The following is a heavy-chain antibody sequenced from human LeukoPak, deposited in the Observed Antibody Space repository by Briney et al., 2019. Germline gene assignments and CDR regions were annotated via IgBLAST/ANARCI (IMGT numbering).Heavy chain of an antibody. D-gene: IGHD2-8*01. Sequence: SETLSLTCTVSVSGDSFSSYHWTWIRQSPGKGLEWIGHVFFTEGTNYSPSLRGRITISADRSKNQIYLKLGSVTAADTAVYYCARELYHFDRWGQGALVTVSS. J-gene: IGHJ4*02. V-gene: IGHV4-59*01. CDR2: VFFTEGT. CDR1: GDSFSSYH. CDR3: ARELYHFDR.